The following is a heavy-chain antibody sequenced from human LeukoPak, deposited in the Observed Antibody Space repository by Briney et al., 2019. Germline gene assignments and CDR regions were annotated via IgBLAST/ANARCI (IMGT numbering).Heavy chain of an antibody. Sequence: ASVKVSCKASGYTFINYGISWVRQATGQGLEWMGWISGYNGNTNYAQKLQGRVTMTTDTSRSTAYMELRSLRSDDTAVYYCARVTITMIVVADYWGQGTLVTVSS. CDR3: ARVTITMIVVADY. D-gene: IGHD3-22*01. CDR2: ISGYNGNT. V-gene: IGHV1-18*01. CDR1: GYTFINYG. J-gene: IGHJ4*02.